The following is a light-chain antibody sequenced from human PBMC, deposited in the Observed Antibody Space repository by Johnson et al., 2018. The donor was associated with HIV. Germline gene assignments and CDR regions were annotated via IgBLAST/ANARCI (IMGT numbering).Light chain of an antibody. CDR1: SSNIANNY. J-gene: IGLJ1*01. V-gene: IGLV1-51*02. CDR3: GTWDSRLNSGV. CDR2: ENN. Sequence: QSVLTQPPSVSAAPGQRVTISCSGSSSNIANNYISWYQQFPGTAPKLLIYENNKRPSGIPDRFSASKSGASATLGITGLQNGVEADYYCGTWDSRLNSGVVGNGTKVTVL.